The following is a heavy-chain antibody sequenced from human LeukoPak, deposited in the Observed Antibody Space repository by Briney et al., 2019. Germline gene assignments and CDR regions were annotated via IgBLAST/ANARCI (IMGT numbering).Heavy chain of an antibody. D-gene: IGHD6-6*01. CDR3: ARTGIAARLERESPYYFDY. CDR2: INHSGST. V-gene: IGHV4-34*01. J-gene: IGHJ4*02. CDR1: GGSFSGYY. Sequence: PSETLSLTCAVYGGSFSGYYWSWIRQPPGKGLEWIGEINHSGSTNYNPSLKSRVTISVDTSKNQFSLKLSPVTAADTAVYYCARTGIAARLERESPYYFDYWGQGTLVTVSS.